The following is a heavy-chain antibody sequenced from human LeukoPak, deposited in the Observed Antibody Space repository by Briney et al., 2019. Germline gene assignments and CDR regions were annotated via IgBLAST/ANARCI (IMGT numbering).Heavy chain of an antibody. CDR3: ARWGPDYEYSSRYYYYMDV. V-gene: IGHV1-18*01. D-gene: IGHD6-13*01. CDR1: GYTFTSYA. Sequence: ASVKVSCKASGYTFTSYAMHWVRQAPGQGLEWMGWISAYNGNTNYAQKFQGRVTMTTDTSTSTAYMELRSLRSDDTAVYYCARWGPDYEYSSRYYYYMDVWGKGTTVTVS. J-gene: IGHJ6*03. CDR2: ISAYNGNT.